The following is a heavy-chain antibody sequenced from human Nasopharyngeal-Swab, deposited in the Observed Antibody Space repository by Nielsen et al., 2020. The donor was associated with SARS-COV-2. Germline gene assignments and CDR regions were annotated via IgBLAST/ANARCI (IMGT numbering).Heavy chain of an antibody. CDR2: IYSGGST. J-gene: IGHJ6*02. CDR1: GFTVSSNY. Sequence: GGSLRLSCAASGFTVSSNYMSWVRQAPGKGLEWVSVIYSGGSTYYADSVKGRFTISRDNSKNTLYLQMNSLRAEDTAVYYCARDRGSPQPLVERSYGMDVWGQGTTVTVSS. D-gene: IGHD2-2*01. V-gene: IGHV3-53*01. CDR3: ARDRGSPQPLVERSYGMDV.